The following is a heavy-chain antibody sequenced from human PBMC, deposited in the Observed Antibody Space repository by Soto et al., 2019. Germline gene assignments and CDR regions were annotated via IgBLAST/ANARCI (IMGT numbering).Heavy chain of an antibody. D-gene: IGHD3-3*01. J-gene: IGHJ6*02. CDR2: ISYDGSNK. CDR3: AKSLLEWLNLAYYGMDV. V-gene: IGHV3-30*18. Sequence: PGGSLRLSCAASGFTFSSYGMHWVRQAPGKGLEWVAVISYDGSNKYYADSVKGRFTISRDNSKNTLYLQMNSLRAEDTAVYYCAKSLLEWLNLAYYGMDVWGQGTTVIVSS. CDR1: GFTFSSYG.